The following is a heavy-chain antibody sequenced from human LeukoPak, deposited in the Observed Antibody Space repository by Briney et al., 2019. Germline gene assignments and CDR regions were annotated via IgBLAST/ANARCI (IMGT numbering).Heavy chain of an antibody. CDR2: INSDGSST. CDR3: AREERVRYSYGMDI. CDR1: GFTFSSYW. V-gene: IGHV3-74*01. J-gene: IGHJ6*02. Sequence: GGSLRLSCAASGFTFSSYWMHWVRQAPGKGLVWASRINSDGSSTSYADSVKGRFTISRDNAKNTLYLQMNSLRAEDTAVYYCAREERVRYSYGMDIWGQGTTVTVSS. D-gene: IGHD3-9*01.